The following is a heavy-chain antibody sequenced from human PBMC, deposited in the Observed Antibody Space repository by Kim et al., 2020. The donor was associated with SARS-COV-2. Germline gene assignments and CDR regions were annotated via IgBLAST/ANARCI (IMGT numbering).Heavy chain of an antibody. J-gene: IGHJ6*02. CDR3: ARFFRSSGYYYEGYYYGMDV. D-gene: IGHD3-22*01. V-gene: IGHV1-69*13. CDR1: GGTFSSYA. CDR2: IIPIFGTA. Sequence: SVKVSCKASGGTFSSYAISWVRQAPGQGLEWMGGIIPIFGTANYAQKFQGRVTITADESTSTAYMELSSLRSEDTAVYYCARFFRSSGYYYEGYYYGMDVWGQGTTVTVSS.